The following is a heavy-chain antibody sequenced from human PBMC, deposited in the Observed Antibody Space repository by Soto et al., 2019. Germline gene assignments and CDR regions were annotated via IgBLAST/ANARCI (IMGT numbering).Heavy chain of an antibody. CDR2: IIPIFGTA. D-gene: IGHD6-25*01. J-gene: IGHJ6*02. V-gene: IGHV1-69*12. CDR1: GGTFSRYA. Sequence: QVQLVQSGAEVKKPGSSVKVSCKASGGTFSRYAISWVRQAPGQGLEWMGGIIPIFGTANYAQKFQGRVTINADAYTSSAYMELSRRRSEYTAVYYCARQGAALRDYYYGMDVWGQGTTVTVSS. CDR3: ARQGAALRDYYYGMDV.